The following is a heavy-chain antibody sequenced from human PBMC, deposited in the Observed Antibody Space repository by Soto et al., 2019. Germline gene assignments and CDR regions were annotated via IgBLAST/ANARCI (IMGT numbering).Heavy chain of an antibody. V-gene: IGHV3-23*01. D-gene: IGHD1-26*01. CDR2: ISGSGGST. CDR3: AKGPKWEQTSLGYFQH. CDR1: GFTFSSYA. J-gene: IGHJ1*01. Sequence: GGSLRLSCAASGFTFSSYAMSWVRQAPGKGLEWVSAISGSGGSTYYADSVKGRFTISRDNSKNTLYLQMNSLRAEDTAVYYCAKGPKWEQTSLGYFQHWGQGTLVTVSS.